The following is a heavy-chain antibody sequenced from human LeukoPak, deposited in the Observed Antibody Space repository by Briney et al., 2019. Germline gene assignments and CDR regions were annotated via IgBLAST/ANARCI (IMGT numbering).Heavy chain of an antibody. D-gene: IGHD6-19*01. Sequence: GGSLRLSCAASGFTFSSYWMHWVRQAPGKGLEWVSRIKSDGSSTNHADSVKGRFTISRDNSKDTLYLQMNSLRGEDTAVYYCAKEITRPNRAVAGLNYWGQGTLVTVSS. V-gene: IGHV3-74*01. CDR1: GFTFSSYW. CDR3: AKEITRPNRAVAGLNY. CDR2: IKSDGSST. J-gene: IGHJ4*02.